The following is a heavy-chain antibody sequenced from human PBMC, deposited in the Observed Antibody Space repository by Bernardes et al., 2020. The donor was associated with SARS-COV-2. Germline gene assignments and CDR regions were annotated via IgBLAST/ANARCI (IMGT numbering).Heavy chain of an antibody. J-gene: IGHJ2*01. V-gene: IGHV4-34*01. CDR3: ARGSAAVVSHFMLLFANWYFDL. D-gene: IGHD2-15*01. CDR2: INDSGST. Sequence: SETLSLTCAVYSGSFSGYYWSWIRQTPGKGLEWIGEINDSGSTKYNPAPKSRVTISVDPSKNQFSLKLNSVTAADTAVYYCARGSAAVVSHFMLLFANWYFDLGGRGTLVTVSS. CDR1: SGSFSGYY.